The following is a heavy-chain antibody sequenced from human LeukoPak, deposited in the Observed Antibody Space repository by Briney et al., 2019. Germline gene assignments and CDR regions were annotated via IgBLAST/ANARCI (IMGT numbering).Heavy chain of an antibody. J-gene: IGHJ4*02. V-gene: IGHV4-38-2*02. Sequence: PSETLSLTCTVSGYSISSGYYWGWIRQPPGKGLEWIGCIYYSGSTYYNPSLKSRVTMSVDTSKNQFSLKLSSVTAADTAVYYCATRIAAPPYYFDYWGQGTLVTVSS. CDR1: GYSISSGYY. CDR3: ATRIAAPPYYFDY. D-gene: IGHD6-6*01. CDR2: IYYSGST.